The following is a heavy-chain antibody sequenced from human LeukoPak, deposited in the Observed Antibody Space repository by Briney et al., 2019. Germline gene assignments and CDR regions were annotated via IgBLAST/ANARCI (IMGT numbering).Heavy chain of an antibody. CDR2: IYTSGST. CDR1: GGSISSGSYY. J-gene: IGHJ4*02. V-gene: IGHV4-61*02. D-gene: IGHD3-3*01. CDR3: ARGSGYDFWSGYPDY. Sequence: SETLSLTCTVSGGSISSGSYYWRWIRQPAGTGLEWIGRIYTSGSTNYNPSLKSRVTISVDTSKNQFSLKLSSVTAADTAVYYCARGSGYDFWSGYPDYWGQGTLVTVSS.